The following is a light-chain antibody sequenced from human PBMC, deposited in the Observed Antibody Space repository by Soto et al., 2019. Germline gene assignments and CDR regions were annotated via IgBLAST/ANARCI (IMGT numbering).Light chain of an antibody. CDR2: EVS. V-gene: IGLV2-14*01. CDR3: SSYTSITFYV. CDR1: SSDVGGYNY. J-gene: IGLJ1*01. Sequence: QSALTQPASVSGSPGQSITIACTGTSSDVGGYNYVSWYQQHPGKAPKLMIYEVSNRPSGVSNRFSGSKSGNTASLTISGLQAEDEADYYCSSYTSITFYVFGTGTKVTVL.